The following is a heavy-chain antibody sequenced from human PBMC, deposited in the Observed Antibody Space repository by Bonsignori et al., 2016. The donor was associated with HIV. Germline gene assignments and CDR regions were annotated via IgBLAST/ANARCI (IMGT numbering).Heavy chain of an antibody. CDR2: ISAYNGNT. Sequence: WVRQALDKGFEWMGWISAYNGNTNYAQKLQGRVTMTTDTSTSTAYMELRSLRSDDTAVYYLVRRDPTPPYGSGITLADYWGQGTLVTVSS. D-gene: IGHD3-10*01. V-gene: IGHV1-18*01. J-gene: IGHJ4*02. CDR3: VRRDPTPPYGSGITLADY.